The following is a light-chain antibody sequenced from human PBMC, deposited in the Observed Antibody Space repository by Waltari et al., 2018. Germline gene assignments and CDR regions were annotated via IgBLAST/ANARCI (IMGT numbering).Light chain of an antibody. Sequence: DIQMTQSPSTLSASIGDRVTITCRASQSFANWLAWYQKKPGKAPKLLIQKASSLQSGVPSRFSGSASGTEFVLTIDSLQPDDFATYFCQQYNGYPYTFGQGTKLEIK. J-gene: IGKJ2*01. CDR2: KAS. CDR3: QQYNGYPYT. CDR1: QSFANW. V-gene: IGKV1-5*03.